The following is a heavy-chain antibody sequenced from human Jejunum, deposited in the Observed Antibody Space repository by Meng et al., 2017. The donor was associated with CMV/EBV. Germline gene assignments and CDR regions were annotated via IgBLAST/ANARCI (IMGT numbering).Heavy chain of an antibody. J-gene: IGHJ4*02. D-gene: IGHD2-8*02. CDR1: GFIVSSNY. V-gene: IGHV3-53*01. Sequence: AASGFIVSSNYMSWVRQAPGKGLEWISVIFSGGSIYYADSVKGRFIISRDISKNTLYLQMNSLRAEDAAVYYCARGGITPVAYYFDYWGQGALVTVSS. CDR2: IFSGGSI. CDR3: ARGGITPVAYYFDY.